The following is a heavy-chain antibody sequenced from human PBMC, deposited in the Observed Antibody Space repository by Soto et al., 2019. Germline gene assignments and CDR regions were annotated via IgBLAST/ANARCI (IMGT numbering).Heavy chain of an antibody. Sequence: QVLLVQSGAEVKKPGSSVKVSCKTSGVSFSNFGISWVRLAPGQGHEWLGVIIPTFATPTYALRFQGRVSITADESTHTAYMELRNLRSEDTAVYYFARDRVIRGNSSYYGRDVWGQGTTVTVSS. V-gene: IGHV1-69*12. CDR3: ARDRVIRGNSSYYGRDV. CDR2: IIPTFATP. D-gene: IGHD3-10*01. J-gene: IGHJ6*02. CDR1: GVSFSNFG.